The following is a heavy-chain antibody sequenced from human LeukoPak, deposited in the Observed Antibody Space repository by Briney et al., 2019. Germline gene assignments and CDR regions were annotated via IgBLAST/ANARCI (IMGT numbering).Heavy chain of an antibody. D-gene: IGHD3-10*01. Sequence: ASVRVSCKASGYTFTDYYMHWVRQAPGQGFEWMGWINPNDGDTNYAQKFQGRVTMTRDTSISTAHMEVSSLRSEDTAVYYCARGPAWFGESLCWFDPWGQGTLVTVSS. V-gene: IGHV1-2*02. CDR1: GYTFTDYY. CDR2: INPNDGDT. J-gene: IGHJ5*02. CDR3: ARGPAWFGESLCWFDP.